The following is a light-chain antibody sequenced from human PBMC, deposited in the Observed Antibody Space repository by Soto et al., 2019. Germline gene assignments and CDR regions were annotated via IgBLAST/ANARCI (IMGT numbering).Light chain of an antibody. CDR2: GAS. J-gene: IGKJ1*01. Sequence: EIVLTQSPATLSLSPGERATLSCRTSQSVSTYLAWYQQKPGQAPRLLIYGASSRAAGIPDTFSGSGSGTDFTLTISRLEPEDFAVYYCQHYGSSPWTFGQGTKVDIK. V-gene: IGKV3-20*01. CDR1: QSVSTY. CDR3: QHYGSSPWT.